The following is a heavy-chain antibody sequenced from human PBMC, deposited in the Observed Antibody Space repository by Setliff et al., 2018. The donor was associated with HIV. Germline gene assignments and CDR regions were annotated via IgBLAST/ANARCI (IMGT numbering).Heavy chain of an antibody. J-gene: IGHJ6*03. D-gene: IGHD3-22*01. CDR3: ARRVVITTDCYYMDV. CDR2: ISSSSSYI. Sequence: PGGSLRLSCAASGFSFSNYAMSWVRQAPGKGPEWVSSISSSSSYIYYADSVKGRFTISRHDSKNTLYLQMNSLRAEDTAVYYCARRVVITTDCYYMDVWGKGTTVTVSS. CDR1: GFSFSNYA. V-gene: IGHV3-21*04.